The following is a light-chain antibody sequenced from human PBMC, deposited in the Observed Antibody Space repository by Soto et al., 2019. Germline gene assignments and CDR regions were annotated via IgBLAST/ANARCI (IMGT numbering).Light chain of an antibody. J-gene: IGLJ3*02. CDR3: STWDDSLRGCV. CDR2: NNN. CDR1: FSNIGSNY. Sequence: QSVLTQPPSASGTPGQGVIISCSGSFSNIGSNYVYWYQQLPGSAPKLLIHNNNQRPSGVPDRFSGSKSGTSASLAISGLRSEDEAEYFCSTWDDSLRGCVFGGGTKLTVL. V-gene: IGLV1-47*02.